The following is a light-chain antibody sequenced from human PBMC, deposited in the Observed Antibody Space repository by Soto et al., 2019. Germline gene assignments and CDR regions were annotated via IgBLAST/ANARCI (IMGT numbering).Light chain of an antibody. CDR1: QIISSTY. CDR3: QHYGTSLYT. Sequence: PWERATLSCRASQIISSTYLGWYQQKPGQAPRLLIYGASSRATGIPDRFSGSGSGTDFTLTISRLEPEDFAVYYCQHYGTSLYTFGQGTKLEIK. V-gene: IGKV3-20*01. J-gene: IGKJ2*01. CDR2: GAS.